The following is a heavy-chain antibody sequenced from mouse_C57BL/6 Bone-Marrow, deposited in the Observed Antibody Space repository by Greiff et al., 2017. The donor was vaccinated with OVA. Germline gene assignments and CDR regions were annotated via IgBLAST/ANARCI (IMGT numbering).Heavy chain of an antibody. CDR1: GYAFTNYL. Sequence: QVQLKESGAELVRPGTSVKVSCKASGYAFTNYLIEWVKQRPGQGLEWIGVINPGSGGTNYNEKFKGKATLTADKSSSTAYMQLSSLTSEDSAVYFCARRGYSNLAWFAYWGQGTLVTVSA. D-gene: IGHD2-5*01. CDR3: ARRGYSNLAWFAY. V-gene: IGHV1-54*01. CDR2: INPGSGGT. J-gene: IGHJ3*01.